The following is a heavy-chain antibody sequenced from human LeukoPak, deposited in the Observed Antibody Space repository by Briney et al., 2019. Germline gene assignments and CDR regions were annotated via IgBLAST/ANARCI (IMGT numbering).Heavy chain of an antibody. CDR1: GYTFTKYS. D-gene: IGHD2-2*01. Sequence: ASVKLSCKAFGYTFTKYSVSWVRQAPGHGLEWMGWSIAYDGRTNYAQKLQGRVTMTTDTSTSTDYMELRSLRSDDTAVYYCARDLEMYCTTTSCQGPYDIWGQGTMVTVSS. J-gene: IGHJ3*02. V-gene: IGHV1-18*01. CDR2: SIAYDGRT. CDR3: ARDLEMYCTTTSCQGPYDI.